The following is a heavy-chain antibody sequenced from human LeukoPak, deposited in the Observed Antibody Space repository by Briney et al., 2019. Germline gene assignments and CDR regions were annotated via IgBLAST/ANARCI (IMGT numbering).Heavy chain of an antibody. Sequence: GGSLRLSCAASGFTFSSYSMNWVRQAPGKGLEWVSSISSSSSYIYYADSVKGRFTIARDNAKNSLYLQMNSLRAEDTAVYYCARGRRYYDYVWGSRDSDYWGQGTLVTVSS. J-gene: IGHJ4*02. D-gene: IGHD3-16*01. CDR3: ARGRRYYDYVWGSRDSDY. V-gene: IGHV3-21*01. CDR2: ISSSSSYI. CDR1: GFTFSSYS.